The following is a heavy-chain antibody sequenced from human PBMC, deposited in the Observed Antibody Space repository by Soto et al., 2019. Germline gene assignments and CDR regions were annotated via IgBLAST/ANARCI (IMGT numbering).Heavy chain of an antibody. CDR3: ARAYGSGYMDV. V-gene: IGHV4-39*07. J-gene: IGHJ6*02. Sequence: SETLSLTCTVSGGSISSSSYYWGWIRQPPGKGLEWIGSIYYSGSTYHNPSLKSRVTISVDTSKNQLSLKLSSVTAADTAVYYCARAYGSGYMDVWGQGTTVTVSS. CDR1: GGSISSSSYY. D-gene: IGHD3-10*01. CDR2: IYYSGST.